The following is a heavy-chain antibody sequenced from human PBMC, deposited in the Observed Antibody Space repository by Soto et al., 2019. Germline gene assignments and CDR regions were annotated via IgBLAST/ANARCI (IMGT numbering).Heavy chain of an antibody. D-gene: IGHD2-15*01. V-gene: IGHV1-2*04. Sequence: WASVKVSCKASGYTFTGYYMHWVRQAPGQGLEWMGWINPNSGGTNYAQKFQGWVTMTRDTSISTAYMELSSLSSDDTAVYYCAKASKPHSSGGSCYIDDWGQGTLVTVSS. CDR2: INPNSGGT. CDR3: AKASKPHSSGGSCYIDD. CDR1: GYTFTGYY. J-gene: IGHJ4*02.